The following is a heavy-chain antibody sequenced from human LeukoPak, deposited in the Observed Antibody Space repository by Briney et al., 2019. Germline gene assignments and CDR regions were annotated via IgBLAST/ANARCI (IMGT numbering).Heavy chain of an antibody. CDR3: VREGHRVNLEWLSTHLFDP. Sequence: GGSLRLSCEASGFTFRSYWMSWVRQAPAKGLEWVANIKQDGSEKYYVDSVKGRFTISRGNTKQSLYLQMDGLRVEDTAVYYCVREGHRVNLEWLSTHLFDPWGQGTLVTVSS. CDR1: GFTFRSYW. J-gene: IGHJ5*02. CDR2: IKQDGSEK. V-gene: IGHV3-7*01. D-gene: IGHD3-3*01.